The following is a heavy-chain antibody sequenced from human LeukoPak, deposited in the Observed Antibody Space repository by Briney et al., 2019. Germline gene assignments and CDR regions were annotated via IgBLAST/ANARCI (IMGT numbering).Heavy chain of an antibody. CDR3: ARENDQGFDY. V-gene: IGHV3-23*01. CDR2: ISGSGDNT. D-gene: IGHD3-16*01. J-gene: IGHJ4*02. CDR1: GFAFSTYA. Sequence: GGSLRLSCAASGFAFSTYAMSWVRQAPGKGLEWASSISGSGDNTYYADSVKGRFTISRDNSKNTLYLQMNSLRAEDTAVYYCARENDQGFDYWGQGTLVTVSS.